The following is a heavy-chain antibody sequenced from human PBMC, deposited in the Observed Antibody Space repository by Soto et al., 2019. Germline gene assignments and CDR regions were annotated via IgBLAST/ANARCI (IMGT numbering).Heavy chain of an antibody. CDR2: IYYSGST. CDR3: ASYYGYSLTTFDY. D-gene: IGHD3-10*01. CDR1: GGSISSYY. Sequence: PSETLSRTCTVSGGSISSYYWSWIRQPPGKGLEWIGYIYYSGSTNYNPSLKSRVTISVDTSKNQFSLKLSSVTAADTAVYYCASYYGYSLTTFDYLGQGTLVTVSS. J-gene: IGHJ4*02. V-gene: IGHV4-59*01.